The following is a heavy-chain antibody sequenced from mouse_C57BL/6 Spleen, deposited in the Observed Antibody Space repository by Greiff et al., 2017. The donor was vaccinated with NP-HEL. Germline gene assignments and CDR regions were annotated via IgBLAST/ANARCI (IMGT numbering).Heavy chain of an antibody. D-gene: IGHD2-4*01. CDR2: IYPGGGYT. V-gene: IGHV1-63*01. J-gene: IGHJ2*01. Sequence: VQLQQSGAELVRPGTSVKMSCKASGYTFTNYWIGWVKQRPGHGLEWIGDIYPGGGYTNYNEKFKGKATLTADKSSSTAYMQFSSLTSEGSAIYYCARRGLRGGLDYWGQGTTLTVSS. CDR1: GYTFTNYW. CDR3: ARRGLRGGLDY.